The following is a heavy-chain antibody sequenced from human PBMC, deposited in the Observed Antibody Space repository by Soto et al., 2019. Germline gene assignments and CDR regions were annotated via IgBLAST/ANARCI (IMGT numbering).Heavy chain of an antibody. CDR1: GGSISSYF. D-gene: IGHD3-22*01. CDR2: IYYNVNT. CDR3: ARGVVSTRWLDP. V-gene: IGHV4-59*01. J-gene: IGHJ5*02. Sequence: PSETLSLTCTVSGGSISSYFWSWIRQSPGKGLEWIGYIYYNVNTNYNPSLASRVTISVDTSKNHFSLKLNSVTVADTAVYYCARGVVSTRWLDPWGQGTLVTVSS.